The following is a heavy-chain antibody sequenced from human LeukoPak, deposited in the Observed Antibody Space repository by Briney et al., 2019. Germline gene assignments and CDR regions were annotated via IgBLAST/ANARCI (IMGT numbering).Heavy chain of an antibody. CDR2: IYTSGST. Sequence: PSQTLSLTCTVSGGSISSGSYYWSWIRQPAGKGLEWIGRIYTSGSTNYNPSLKSRVTISVDTSKNQFSLKLSSVTAADTAVYYCARYTIFGVVIRTAYFDYRGQGTLVTVSS. D-gene: IGHD3-3*01. V-gene: IGHV4-61*02. CDR3: ARYTIFGVVIRTAYFDY. J-gene: IGHJ4*02. CDR1: GGSISSGSYY.